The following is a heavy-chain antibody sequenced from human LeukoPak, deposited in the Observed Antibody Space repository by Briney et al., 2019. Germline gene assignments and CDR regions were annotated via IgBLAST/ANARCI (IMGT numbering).Heavy chain of an antibody. CDR2: IAYDGGNI. D-gene: IGHD2-2*01. V-gene: IGHV3-30*03. CDR3: ARMYCSSTSCYTDAFDI. J-gene: IGHJ3*02. Sequence: AGGSLRLSCATSGFTFSPYPMHWVRQAPGKGLEWVAVIAYDGGNIFYAPSVRGRFTISRDNAKNSLYLQMNSLRAEDTAVYYCARMYCSSTSCYTDAFDIWGQGTMVTVSS. CDR1: GFTFSPYP.